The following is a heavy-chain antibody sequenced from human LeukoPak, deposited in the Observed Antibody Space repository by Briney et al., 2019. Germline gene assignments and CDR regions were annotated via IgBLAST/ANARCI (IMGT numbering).Heavy chain of an antibody. CDR2: ISSSSSYI. J-gene: IGHJ4*02. D-gene: IGHD1-26*01. Sequence: GGSLRLSCAASGFTFSSYSMNWVRQAPGKGLEWVSSISSSSSYIYYADSVKGRFTLSRDNAKNSLYLQMNSLRTEDTAVYYCARDLTVGATVRYFDYWGQGTLVTVSS. CDR1: GFTFSSYS. CDR3: ARDLTVGATVRYFDY. V-gene: IGHV3-21*01.